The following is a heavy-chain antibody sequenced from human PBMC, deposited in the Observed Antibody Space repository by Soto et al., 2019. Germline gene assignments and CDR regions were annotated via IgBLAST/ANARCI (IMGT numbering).Heavy chain of an antibody. V-gene: IGHV3-23*01. Sequence: EVQLLESGGGLVQPGGSLRLSCAASGFTLSSYAMSWVRQAPGKGLEWVSAISGSGGTTYYADSVKGRFTFSRDNSKNTLYLQMSSLRAEDTAVYYCAKTANGWFSAFDIWGQGTMVTVSS. CDR3: AKTANGWFSAFDI. D-gene: IGHD6-19*01. CDR1: GFTLSSYA. CDR2: ISGSGGTT. J-gene: IGHJ3*02.